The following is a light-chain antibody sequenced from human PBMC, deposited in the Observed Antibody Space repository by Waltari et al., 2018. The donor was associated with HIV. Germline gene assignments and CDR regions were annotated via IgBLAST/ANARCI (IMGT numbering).Light chain of an antibody. J-gene: IGKJ5*01. CDR1: QGISNC. CDR3: QQYDNLPIT. V-gene: IGKV1-33*01. Sequence: DIQMTQSPSSLSSSVGDRVTITCQASQGISNCLNWYQQKPGKAPKLLIYDASNLQTGVTSRFSGSGSGTDFTFTISSLQPEDIATYYCQQYDNLPITFGQGTRLEIK. CDR2: DAS.